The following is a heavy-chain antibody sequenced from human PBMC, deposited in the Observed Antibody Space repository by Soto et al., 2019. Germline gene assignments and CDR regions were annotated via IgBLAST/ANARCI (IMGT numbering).Heavy chain of an antibody. CDR2: ISGSGGST. V-gene: IGHV3-23*01. J-gene: IGHJ4*02. CDR1: GFTFSSYA. D-gene: IGHD3-10*01. CDR3: AKDRSGSYYTERRAARYYFDY. Sequence: GGSLRLSCAASGFTFSSYAMSWVRQAPGKGLEWISAISGSGGSTYYADSVKGRFTISRDNSKNTLYLQMNSLRAEDTAVYYCAKDRSGSYYTERRAARYYFDYWGQGTLVTVSS.